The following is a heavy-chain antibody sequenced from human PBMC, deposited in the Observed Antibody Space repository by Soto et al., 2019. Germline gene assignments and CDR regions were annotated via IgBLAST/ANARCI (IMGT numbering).Heavy chain of an antibody. CDR3: ARDTQQLVIGDYFDY. Sequence: VQLLDSGGGLAQPGGSLRLSCAASGFTFSSYAMHWVRQAPGKGLEWVAVISYDGSNKYYADSVKGRFTISRDNSKNTLYLQMNSLRAEDTAVYYCARDTQQLVIGDYFDYWGQGTLVTVSS. D-gene: IGHD6-13*01. CDR2: ISYDGSNK. J-gene: IGHJ4*02. CDR1: GFTFSSYA. V-gene: IGHV3-30-3*01.